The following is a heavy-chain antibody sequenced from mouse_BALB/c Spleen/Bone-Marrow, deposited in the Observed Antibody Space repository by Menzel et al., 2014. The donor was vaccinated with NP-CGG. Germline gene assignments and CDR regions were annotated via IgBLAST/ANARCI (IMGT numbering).Heavy chain of an antibody. CDR1: GYTFTDYA. CDR2: ISTYSGNT. Sequence: QVQLQQSGPELVRPGVSVKISCKGSGYTFTDYAMHWVKQSHAKSLEWIGVISTYSGNTNYNQKFKGKATMTVEKSSSTAYMELARLTSEDSAIYYCARGSSPYCYAMDYWGQGTSVTASS. V-gene: IGHV1-67*01. J-gene: IGHJ4*01. CDR3: ARGSSPYCYAMDY. D-gene: IGHD1-1*01.